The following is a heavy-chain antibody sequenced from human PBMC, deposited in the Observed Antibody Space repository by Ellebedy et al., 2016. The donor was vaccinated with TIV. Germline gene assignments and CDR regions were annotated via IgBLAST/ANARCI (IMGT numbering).Heavy chain of an antibody. J-gene: IGHJ4*02. D-gene: IGHD3-22*01. CDR3: AKDGYYHDSSGYFYFDY. CDR2: ISAGGDAI. Sequence: GESLKISXAASGFTFGTSWMSWVRQAPGKGLEWVSYISAGGDAIDYADSVKGRFTISRDNSKNTLYLQMNSLRAEDTAVYYCAKDGYYHDSSGYFYFDYWGQGALVTVSS. V-gene: IGHV3-23*01. CDR1: GFTFGTSW.